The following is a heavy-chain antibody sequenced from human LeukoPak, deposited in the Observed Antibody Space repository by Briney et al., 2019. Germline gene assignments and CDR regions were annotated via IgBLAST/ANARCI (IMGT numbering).Heavy chain of an antibody. CDR2: IYYSGST. D-gene: IGHD1-1*01. CDR3: ARVGDWNDLVY. J-gene: IGHJ4*02. CDR1: GGSISSYY. Sequence: PSETLSLTCTVSGGSISSYYWSWIRQPPGKGLEWIGYIYYSGSTNYNPSLKSRVTISVDTSKNQFSLKLSSVTAADTAVYYCARVGDWNDLVYWDQGTLVTVSS. V-gene: IGHV4-59*01.